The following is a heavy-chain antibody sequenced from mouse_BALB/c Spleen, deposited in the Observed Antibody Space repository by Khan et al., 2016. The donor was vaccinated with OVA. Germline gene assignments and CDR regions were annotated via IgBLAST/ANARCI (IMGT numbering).Heavy chain of an antibody. CDR2: IYPVTDDT. J-gene: IGHJ2*01. Sequence: QVQLKESGAELVRPGASVKLSCKTSGYTFTSYCIHWVKQRSGQGLEWIARIYPVTDDTNYNEKFNDKATLTSDKSSSTAYMQLTSLTSEDSAVYFCARERDLYYFDYWGQGTTLTVSA. CDR3: ARERDLYYFDY. CDR1: GYTFTSYC. V-gene: IGHV1-76*01.